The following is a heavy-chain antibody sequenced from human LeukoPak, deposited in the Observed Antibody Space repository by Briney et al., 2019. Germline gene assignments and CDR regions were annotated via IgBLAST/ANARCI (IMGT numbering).Heavy chain of an antibody. J-gene: IGHJ6*02. CDR2: ISSSSTYI. V-gene: IGHV3-21*01. D-gene: IGHD3-10*01. Sequence: GGSLRLSCAASGFTFSSYSMNWVRQAPGKGLEWVSSISSSSTYIYYADSVKGRFTISRDNAKNSLYLQMNSLRAEDTAVYYCARDPDGSGSYYALYGMDVWGQGTTVTVSS. CDR3: ARDPDGSGSYYALYGMDV. CDR1: GFTFSSYS.